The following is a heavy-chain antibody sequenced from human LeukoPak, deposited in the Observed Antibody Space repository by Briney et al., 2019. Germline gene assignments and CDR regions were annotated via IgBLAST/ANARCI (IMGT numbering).Heavy chain of an antibody. CDR3: ARDGPPYGDYLSNWFDP. CDR2: ISSSSSTI. V-gene: IGHV3-48*01. J-gene: IGHJ5*02. D-gene: IGHD4-17*01. CDR1: GFTFSSHS. Sequence: PGGSLRLSCAASGFTFSSHSMNWVRQAPGKGLEWVSYISSSSSTIYYADSVKGRFTISRDNAKNSLYLQMNSLRAEDTAVYYCARDGPPYGDYLSNWFDPWGQGTLVTVSS.